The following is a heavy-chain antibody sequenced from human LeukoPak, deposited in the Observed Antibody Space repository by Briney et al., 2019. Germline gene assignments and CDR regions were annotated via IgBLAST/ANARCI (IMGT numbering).Heavy chain of an antibody. CDR3: VRCGYSSGWCRS. D-gene: IGHD6-19*01. J-gene: IGHJ4*02. Sequence: GGSLRLSCAASGFTVSSNYMNWVRQSPGKGLEWVSVILSSGTTYYADSVRGRFTISRDNSKNTLYLQMNSLKAEDTAVYYCVRCGYSSGWCRSWGQGTLVIVSS. V-gene: IGHV3-53*01. CDR2: ILSSGTT. CDR1: GFTVSSNY.